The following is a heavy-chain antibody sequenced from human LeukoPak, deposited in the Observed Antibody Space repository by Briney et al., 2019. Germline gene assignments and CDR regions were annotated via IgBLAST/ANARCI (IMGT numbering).Heavy chain of an antibody. D-gene: IGHD5/OR15-5a*01. J-gene: IGHJ4*02. CDR2: IKSRRAGGTT. CDR3: SKIKQMPGVCFDH. Sequence: PGGSLRLSCVASGFTFTDAYMTWVRQAPGKGLEWVGRIKSRRAGGTTDFAAPVKGRFTISRDDSKNTVYLQMNSLNIQDTAIYYCSKIKQMPGVCFDHWGQGTLVTVSS. V-gene: IGHV3-15*01. CDR1: GFTFTDAY.